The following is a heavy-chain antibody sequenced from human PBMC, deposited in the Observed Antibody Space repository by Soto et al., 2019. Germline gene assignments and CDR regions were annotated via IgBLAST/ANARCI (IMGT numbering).Heavy chain of an antibody. CDR2: INHSGST. Sequence: QVQLQQWGAGLLKPSETLSLTCAVYGGSFSGYYWSWIRQPPGKGLEWIGEINHSGSTNYNPSLKSRVTISVDTSKNQFSLKLSSVTAADTAVYYCARVSHSCYFPSKGQFDYWGQGTLVTVSS. D-gene: IGHD2-15*01. V-gene: IGHV4-34*01. J-gene: IGHJ4*02. CDR3: ARVSHSCYFPSKGQFDY. CDR1: GGSFSGYY.